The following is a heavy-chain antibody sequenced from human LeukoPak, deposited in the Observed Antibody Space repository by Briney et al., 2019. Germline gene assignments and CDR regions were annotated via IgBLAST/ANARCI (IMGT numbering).Heavy chain of an antibody. CDR2: INPSFNPGVDVT. V-gene: IGHV1-46*01. CDR1: GYTFSSYH. D-gene: IGHD3-10*01. J-gene: IGHJ5*02. CDR3: VRGVTTIRGIIIIRLDP. Sequence: ASVKVSCKASGYTFSSYHIHWVRQAPGQGLEWMGKINPSFNPGVDVTSYAQKFQGRVTMTRDISTNTVYMELSSLTSEDTAVYYCVRGVTTIRGIIIIRLDPWGQGALVTVSS.